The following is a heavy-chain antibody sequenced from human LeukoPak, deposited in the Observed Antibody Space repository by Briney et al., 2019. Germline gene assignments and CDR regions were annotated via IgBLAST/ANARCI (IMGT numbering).Heavy chain of an antibody. D-gene: IGHD5-18*01. V-gene: IGHV3-30*03. J-gene: IGHJ4*02. CDR2: ISYDGSNK. CDR3: ARGYGPDY. CDR1: GFTFSSYG. Sequence: PGGSLRLSCAASGFTFSSYGMHWVRQTPGKGLEWVAVISYDGSNKYYADSVKGRFTISRDNSKNTLYLQMNSLRAEDTAVYYCARGYGPDYWGQGTLVTVSS.